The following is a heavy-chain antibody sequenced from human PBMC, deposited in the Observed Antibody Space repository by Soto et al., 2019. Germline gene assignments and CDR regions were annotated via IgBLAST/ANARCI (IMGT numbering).Heavy chain of an antibody. CDR3: ARDPDFWSGYPS. D-gene: IGHD3-3*01. CDR2: IYYNGST. Sequence: QVQLQESGPGLVKPSQTLSLTCTVSGASIRSGDYYWSWIRQPPGKGLEWIGYIYYNGSTYYNPSLGSGVSISRDTSKKQFSLKVISVSAADTAVYCCARDPDFWSGYPSWGQGTLVTVSS. CDR1: GASIRSGDYY. V-gene: IGHV4-30-4*01. J-gene: IGHJ4*02.